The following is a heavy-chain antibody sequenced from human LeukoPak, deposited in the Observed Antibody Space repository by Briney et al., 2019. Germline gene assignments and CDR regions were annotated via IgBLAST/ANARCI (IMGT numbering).Heavy chain of an antibody. CDR2: ISYDGSNK. CDR1: GFTFSSYG. D-gene: IGHD6-13*01. V-gene: IGHV3-30*18. Sequence: PGGSLRLSCAASGFTFSSYGMRWVRQAPGKGLEWVAVISYDGSNKYYADSVKGRFTISRDNSKNTLYLQMNSLRAADTAVYYCAKGPAAGMEDFQHWGQGTLVTVSS. CDR3: AKGPAAGMEDFQH. J-gene: IGHJ1*01.